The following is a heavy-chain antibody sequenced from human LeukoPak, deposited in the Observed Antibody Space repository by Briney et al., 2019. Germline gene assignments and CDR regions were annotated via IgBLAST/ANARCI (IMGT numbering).Heavy chain of an antibody. CDR3: ACYGIAPPY. CDR2: INNDGSST. J-gene: IGHJ4*02. D-gene: IGHD2-15*01. V-gene: IGHV3-74*01. Sequence: GGSLRLSCAASGFTFSSYWMHWVRQAPGKGLVWVSHINNDGSSTSYADSVKGRFTISRDDAKNTLYLQMNSLRTEDTAVYYCACYGIAPPYWGQGTLVTVSS. CDR1: GFTFSSYW.